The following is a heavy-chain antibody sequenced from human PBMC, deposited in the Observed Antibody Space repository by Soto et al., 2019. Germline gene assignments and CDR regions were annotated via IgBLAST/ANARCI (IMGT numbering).Heavy chain of an antibody. D-gene: IGHD1-26*01. CDR3: SRVGYSGRNVRIDT. CDR2: IYYSGNT. V-gene: IGHV4-61*01. J-gene: IGHJ5*02. Sequence: QVQLQASGPGLVKPSETLSLTCTVSGGSVSSGSYYWRWIRQPPGKGLEWIGDIYYSGNTNYNPSLKTRVTISVDTSTCQFSLKVSSVTAADTSVYYCSRVGYSGRNVRIDTWGQGTLVTVSS. CDR1: GGSVSSGSYY.